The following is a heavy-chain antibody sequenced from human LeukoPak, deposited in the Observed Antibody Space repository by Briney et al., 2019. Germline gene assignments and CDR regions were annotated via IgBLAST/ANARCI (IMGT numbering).Heavy chain of an antibody. CDR1: GFTFNSYW. CDR2: IKQDGSEK. CDR3: ARLREIPVFGVVTKSTSYFDY. J-gene: IGHJ4*02. D-gene: IGHD3-3*01. Sequence: GGSLRLSCAASGFTFNSYWMSWVRQAPGKGLEWVANIKQDGSEKYYVDSVKGRFTISRDNAKNSLYLQMNSLRAEDTAVYYCARLREIPVFGVVTKSTSYFDYWGQGTLVTVSS. V-gene: IGHV3-7*01.